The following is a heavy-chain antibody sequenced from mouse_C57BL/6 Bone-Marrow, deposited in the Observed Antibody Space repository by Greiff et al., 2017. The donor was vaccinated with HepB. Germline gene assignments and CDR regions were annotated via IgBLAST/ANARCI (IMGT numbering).Heavy chain of an antibody. V-gene: IGHV1-64*01. CDR3: ARFGYYGSKDWYFDV. J-gene: IGHJ1*03. CDR1: GYTFTSYW. CDR2: IHPNSGST. D-gene: IGHD1-1*01. Sequence: QVQLKQSGAELVKPGASVKLSCKASGYTFTSYWMHWVKQRPGQGLEWIGMIHPNSGSTNYNEKFKSKATLTVDKSSSTAYMQLSSLTSEDAAVYYCARFGYYGSKDWYFDVWGTGTTVTVSS.